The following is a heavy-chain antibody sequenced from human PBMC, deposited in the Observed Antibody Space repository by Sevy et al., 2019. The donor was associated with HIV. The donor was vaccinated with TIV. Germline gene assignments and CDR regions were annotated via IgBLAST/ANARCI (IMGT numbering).Heavy chain of an antibody. D-gene: IGHD6-19*01. CDR3: ASRVSGWYYFDY. J-gene: IGHJ4*02. Sequence: GGSLRLSCAASGFSFGSYDMNWVRQAPGKGLEWLSYISSSSSTIYYADSVEGRFTISRDNAKNSLYLQMNSLRDEDTAVYYCASRVSGWYYFDYWGQGTLVTVSS. V-gene: IGHV3-48*02. CDR1: GFSFGSYD. CDR2: ISSSSSTI.